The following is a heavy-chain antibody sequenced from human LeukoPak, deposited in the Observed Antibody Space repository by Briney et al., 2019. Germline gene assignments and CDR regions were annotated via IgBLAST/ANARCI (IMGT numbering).Heavy chain of an antibody. CDR1: GFTFSSYG. Sequence: RAGGSLRLSCAASGFTFSSYGIHWVRQAPGKGLEWVAFIQNDGSNKYYADSVKGRFTISRDNAKNSLYLQMNSLRAEDTAVYYCASLQGLRYFDWTDDAFDIWGQGTMVTVSS. CDR2: IQNDGSNK. J-gene: IGHJ3*02. CDR3: ASLQGLRYFDWTDDAFDI. D-gene: IGHD3-9*01. V-gene: IGHV3-30*02.